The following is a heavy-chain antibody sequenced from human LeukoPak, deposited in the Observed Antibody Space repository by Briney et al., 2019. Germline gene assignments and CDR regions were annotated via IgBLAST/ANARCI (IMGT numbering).Heavy chain of an antibody. Sequence: SETLSLTCAVYGGSFSGYYWSWIRQPPGKGLEWIGEINHSGSTNYNPSLKSRVTISVDTSKNQFSLKLSSVTAADTAVYYCARPDYYGSGSYRYFQHWGQGTLVTVSS. D-gene: IGHD3-10*01. CDR2: INHSGST. V-gene: IGHV4-34*01. J-gene: IGHJ1*01. CDR3: ARPDYYGSGSYRYFQH. CDR1: GGSFSGYY.